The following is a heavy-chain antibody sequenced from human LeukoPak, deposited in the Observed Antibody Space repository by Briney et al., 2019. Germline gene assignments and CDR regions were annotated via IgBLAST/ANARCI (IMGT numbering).Heavy chain of an antibody. D-gene: IGHD6-13*01. CDR1: GASISSYY. J-gene: IGHJ5*02. CDR3: AGTPWGIAAAGTGDWFDP. V-gene: IGHV4-59*01. Sequence: SETLSLTCTVSGASISSYYWSWIRQPPGKGLEWIGYIYYTGSTNYNPSLKSRVTISVDTSKNQFSLKLSSVTAADTAVYYCAGTPWGIAAAGTGDWFDPWGQGTLVTVSS. CDR2: IYYTGST.